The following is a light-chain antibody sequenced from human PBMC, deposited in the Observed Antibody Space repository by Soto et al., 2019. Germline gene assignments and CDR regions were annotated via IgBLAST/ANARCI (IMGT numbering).Light chain of an antibody. V-gene: IGKV1-39*01. CDR1: QSISSH. Sequence: DIQMTQSPSSLSASVGDRITITCRASQSISSHLNWYQQRPGIAPNFLIYAASSLKSGVPSRFSGSGSGTDFNLSISSLQPEDFATYYCQQSYSTPYTCGQGTKLEIK. CDR3: QQSYSTPYT. J-gene: IGKJ2*01. CDR2: AAS.